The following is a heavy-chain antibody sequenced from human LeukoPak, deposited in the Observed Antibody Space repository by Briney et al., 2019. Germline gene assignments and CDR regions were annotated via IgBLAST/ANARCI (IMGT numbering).Heavy chain of an antibody. Sequence: GGSLRLSCAASEFIVRSNYMSWVRQAPGKGLEWVSVLYSGGSTYYADSVKGRFTISRDNSKNTLYLQMNSLRAEDTAVYYCASSGNYYPYLLDYWGQGTLVTVSS. CDR1: EFIVRSNY. D-gene: IGHD1-26*01. CDR2: LYSGGST. J-gene: IGHJ4*02. V-gene: IGHV3-53*01. CDR3: ASSGNYYPYLLDY.